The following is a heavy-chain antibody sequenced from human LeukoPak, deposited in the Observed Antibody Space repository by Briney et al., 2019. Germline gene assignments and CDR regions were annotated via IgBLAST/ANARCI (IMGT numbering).Heavy chain of an antibody. D-gene: IGHD3-22*01. V-gene: IGHV4-39*07. CDR3: ATSPTGVFSSSAVRFDP. Sequence: SETLSLTCAVSGGSISSTNYYWGWIRQPPGKGLEWIGSIYSSGFTYYNPSLKSRVTISVDTSKNQFYLKVISVTAADTAVYFCATSPTGVFSSSAVRFDPWGQEPRSPSPQ. J-gene: IGHJ5*02. CDR1: GGSISSTNYY. CDR2: IYSSGFT.